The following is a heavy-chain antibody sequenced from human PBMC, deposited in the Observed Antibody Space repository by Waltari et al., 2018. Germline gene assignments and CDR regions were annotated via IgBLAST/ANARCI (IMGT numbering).Heavy chain of an antibody. D-gene: IGHD6-19*01. Sequence: QVQLVESGGGVVQPGRSLRLSCAASGFTFSRHAMHWVRQAPGKGLDWVAVISYDGSNKYYADSVKGRFTISRDNSKNTLYLQMNSLRAEDTAVYYCARDGPYSSGWLFDYWGQGTLVTVSS. CDR2: ISYDGSNK. J-gene: IGHJ4*02. CDR3: ARDGPYSSGWLFDY. CDR1: GFTFSRHA. V-gene: IGHV3-30-3*01.